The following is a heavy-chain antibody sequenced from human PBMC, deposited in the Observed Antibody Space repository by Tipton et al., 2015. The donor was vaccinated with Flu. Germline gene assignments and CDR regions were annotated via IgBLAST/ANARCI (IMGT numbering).Heavy chain of an antibody. Sequence: QVQLVQSGAEVKKPGASVKVSCKASGYTFTSHGISWVRQAPGQGLEWVGWISGYNGNTNYAQKLQGRVTLTTDTSTNTAYMELRSQRSDDTGVYFCAREMWYGDFEFNWFDPWGQGTLFTVSS. CDR3: AREMWYGDFEFNWFDP. V-gene: IGHV1-18*01. J-gene: IGHJ5*02. D-gene: IGHD4-17*01. CDR2: ISGYNGNT. CDR1: GYTFTSHG.